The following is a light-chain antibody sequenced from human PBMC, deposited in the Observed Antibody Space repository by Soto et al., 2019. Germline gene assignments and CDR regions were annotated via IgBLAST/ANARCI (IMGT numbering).Light chain of an antibody. J-gene: IGKJ2*01. CDR1: QSVSRNY. V-gene: IGKV3-20*01. CDR3: QQYGSSPPYT. Sequence: EIVLTQSPGTLSSSPGERATLSCRASQSVSRNYLAWYQQKPGPAPSLLNYGASSRATGIPDRFSGSGSGTDFTLTISRLEPEDFALYYWQQYGSSPPYTFGQGTKLEIK. CDR2: GAS.